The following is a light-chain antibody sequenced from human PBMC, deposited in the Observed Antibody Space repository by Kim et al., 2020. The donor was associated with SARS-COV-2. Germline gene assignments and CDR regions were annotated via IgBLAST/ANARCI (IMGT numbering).Light chain of an antibody. Sequence: QSITTSCTGTSSDIGAYNYVSWYQRHPGKAPKLLIYDVSNRPSGVSNRFSGSKSAITASLTISGLQAEDEADYYCASYTTANTRWVFGGGTQLTVL. CDR2: DVS. CDR1: SSDIGAYNY. J-gene: IGLJ3*02. CDR3: ASYTTANTRWV. V-gene: IGLV2-14*03.